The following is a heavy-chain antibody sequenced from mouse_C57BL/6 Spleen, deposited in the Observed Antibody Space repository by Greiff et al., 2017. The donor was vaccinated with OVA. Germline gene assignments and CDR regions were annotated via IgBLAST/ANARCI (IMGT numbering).Heavy chain of an antibody. V-gene: IGHV5-16*01. CDR3: AGYDGYYYAMDY. CDR2: INYDGSST. CDR1: GFTFSDYY. J-gene: IGHJ4*01. Sequence: EVMLVESEGGLVQPGSSMKLSCTASGFTFSDYYLAWVRQVPEKGLEWVANINYDGSSTYYLDSLKSRFIISRDNAKNILYLQMSSLKSEDTATYYCAGYDGYYYAMDYWGQGTSVTVSS. D-gene: IGHD2-3*01.